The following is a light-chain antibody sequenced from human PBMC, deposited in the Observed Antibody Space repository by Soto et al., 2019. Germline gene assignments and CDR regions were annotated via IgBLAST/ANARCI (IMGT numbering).Light chain of an antibody. CDR3: CTYAGDTTFVI. CDR2: EGS. J-gene: IGLJ2*01. V-gene: IGLV2-23*01. CDR1: NSDVGGYYL. Sequence: QSALTQPASVSGSPGQSITISCTGTNSDVGGYYLVSWYQQHPGKAPKLMIYEGSKRPSGVSSRFSGSKSDNTASLTISGLQTEDEADYYCCTYAGDTTFVIFGGGTKVTVL.